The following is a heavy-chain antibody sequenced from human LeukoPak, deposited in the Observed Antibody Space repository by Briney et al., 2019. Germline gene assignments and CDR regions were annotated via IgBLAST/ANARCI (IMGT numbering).Heavy chain of an antibody. CDR3: ARGGGSG. CDR1: GFTFKSYT. D-gene: IGHD6-25*01. Sequence: GGSLRLSCGVSGFTFKSYTMNWVRQAPEKGLEWVANIRQDGSEKYYVDSVKGRFTISRDNAKNSLYLQMNSLRAEDTAVYYCARGGGSGWGQGTLVTVSS. J-gene: IGHJ4*02. CDR2: IRQDGSEK. V-gene: IGHV3-7*01.